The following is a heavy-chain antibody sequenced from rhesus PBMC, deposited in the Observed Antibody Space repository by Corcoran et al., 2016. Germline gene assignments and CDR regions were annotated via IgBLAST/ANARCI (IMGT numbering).Heavy chain of an antibody. J-gene: IGHJ4*01. CDR2: IYGSSGGT. CDR1: GASITHNF. Sequence: QVQLQESGPGLVNPSETLPLTCIVPGASITHNFCSWIRPAPGEGLEWIGRIYGSSGGTDYNTSLKSRVTISKDTSKSQFSLNLYSMTAADTAVYYCARGPSWDMHYYFDFWGPGVLVTVSS. D-gene: IGHD1-20*01. V-gene: IGHV4S6*01. CDR3: ARGPSWDMHYYFDF.